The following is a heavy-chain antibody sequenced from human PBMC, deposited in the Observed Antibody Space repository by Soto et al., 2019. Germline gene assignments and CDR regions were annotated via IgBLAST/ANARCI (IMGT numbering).Heavy chain of an antibody. D-gene: IGHD3-10*01. CDR1: GDSISSSSYH. CDR2: MYHRGNT. V-gene: IGHV4-39*01. Sequence: QLQLQESGPGLVKPSETLSLTCTVSGDSISSSSYHWGWIRQPPGKGLEWVGSMYHRGNTYHNPSVKSRLTVSVDTSKNQFSLNQRAVTAADTAVYYCARHRGPTLPNYWGQGPLFTVSS. J-gene: IGHJ4*02. CDR3: ARHRGPTLPNY.